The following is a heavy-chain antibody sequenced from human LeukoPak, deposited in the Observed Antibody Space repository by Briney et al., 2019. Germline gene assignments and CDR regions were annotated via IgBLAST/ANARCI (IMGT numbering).Heavy chain of an antibody. CDR1: GYTFTSYD. Sequence: GASVKVSCKASGYTFTSYDITWVRQATGQGLEWMGWMSPDSGYTGYAQTFQGRVTLTRNTSASTAFMELSSLRSEDTAVYYCEIYTGYDSFWGQGTLVTVSS. CDR3: EIYTGYDSF. CDR2: MSPDSGYT. D-gene: IGHD5-12*01. J-gene: IGHJ4*02. V-gene: IGHV1-8*01.